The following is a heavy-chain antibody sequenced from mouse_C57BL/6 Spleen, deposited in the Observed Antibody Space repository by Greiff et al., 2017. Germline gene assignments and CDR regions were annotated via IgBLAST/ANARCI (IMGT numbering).Heavy chain of an antibody. V-gene: IGHV5-16*01. CDR1: GFTFSDYY. CDR3: ARVGLRLLFDY. Sequence: EVHLVESEGGLVQPGSSMKLSCTASGFTFSDYYMAWVSQVPEKGLEWVANINYDGSSTYYLDSLKSRFIISRDNAKNILYLQMSSLKSEDTATYYCARVGLRLLFDYWGQGTTLTVSS. J-gene: IGHJ2*01. D-gene: IGHD2-4*01. CDR2: INYDGSST.